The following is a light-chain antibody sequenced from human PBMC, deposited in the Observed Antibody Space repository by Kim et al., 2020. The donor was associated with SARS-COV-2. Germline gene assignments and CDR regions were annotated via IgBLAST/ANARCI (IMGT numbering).Light chain of an antibody. CDR2: GAS. V-gene: IGKV3-20*01. Sequence: PGERATLSCRASQRVSSTYLAWYQQTPGQAPRLLIYGASSRATGIPDRFSGSGSGTDFTLTISRLEPEDFAVYYCQQYGTSPLTFGGGTKVDIK. J-gene: IGKJ4*01. CDR1: QRVSSTY. CDR3: QQYGTSPLT.